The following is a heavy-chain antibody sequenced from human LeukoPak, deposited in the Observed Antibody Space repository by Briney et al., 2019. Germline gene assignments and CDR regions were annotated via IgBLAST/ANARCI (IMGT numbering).Heavy chain of an antibody. J-gene: IGHJ4*02. CDR3: YTYSSGWYVDY. CDR2: ISYDGSNK. V-gene: IGHV3-30-3*01. D-gene: IGHD6-19*01. CDR1: GFTFSSYA. Sequence: GRSLRLSCAASGFTFSSYAMHWVRQAPGKGLEWVAVISYDGSNKYYADSVKGRFTISRDNSKNTLYLQMSSLRAEDTAVYYCYTYSSGWYVDYWGQGTLVTVSS.